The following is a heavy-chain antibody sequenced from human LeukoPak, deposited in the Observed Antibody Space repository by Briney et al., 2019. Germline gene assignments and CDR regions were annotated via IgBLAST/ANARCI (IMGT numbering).Heavy chain of an antibody. J-gene: IGHJ4*02. CDR2: IYYSGST. CDR1: GGSISSSSYY. CDR3: ASLRTGDFDY. V-gene: IGHV4-39*01. D-gene: IGHD3-10*01. Sequence: PSETLSLTCTVSGGSISSSSYYWGWIRQPPGKGLEWIGNIYYSGSTYYNPPFKSRLTISVDTSKNQFSLKLSSVTAADTAVYYCASLRTGDFDYWGQGALVTVSS.